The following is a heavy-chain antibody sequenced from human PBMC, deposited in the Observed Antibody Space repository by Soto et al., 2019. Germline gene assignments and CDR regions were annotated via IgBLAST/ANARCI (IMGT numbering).Heavy chain of an antibody. CDR1: GGSISSSSYY. D-gene: IGHD3-10*01. CDR2: IYYSGST. V-gene: IGHV4-39*01. CDR3: ARGRSVHYYYYYMDV. Sequence: SETLSLTCTVSGGSISSSSYYWGWIRQPPGKGLEWIGSIYYSGSTYYNPSLKSRVTISVDTSKNQFSLKLSSVTAADTAVYYCARGRSVHYYYYYMDVWGKGTTVTVSS. J-gene: IGHJ6*03.